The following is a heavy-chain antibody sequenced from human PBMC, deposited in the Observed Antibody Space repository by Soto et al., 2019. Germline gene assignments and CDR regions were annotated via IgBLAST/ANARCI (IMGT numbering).Heavy chain of an antibody. CDR3: ASGLSEYSSSFDY. CDR1: AGSISSGDYY. Sequence: QVQLQESGPGLVKPSQTLSLTCTVSAGSISSGDYYWSWIRQPPGKGLEWLGYIYYSGSTYYNPSLKSRVTISVDTSKNQFSLKLSSVTAADTAVYYCASGLSEYSSSFDYWGQGTLVTVSS. J-gene: IGHJ4*02. V-gene: IGHV4-30-4*01. CDR2: IYYSGST. D-gene: IGHD6-6*01.